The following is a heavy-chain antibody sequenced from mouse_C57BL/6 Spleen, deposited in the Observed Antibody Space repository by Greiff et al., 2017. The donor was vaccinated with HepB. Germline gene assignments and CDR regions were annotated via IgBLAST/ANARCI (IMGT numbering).Heavy chain of an antibody. J-gene: IGHJ4*01. CDR1: GFTFSDYG. Sequence: EVQLVESGGGLVKPGGSLKLSCAASGFTFSDYGMHWVRQAPEKGLEWVAYISSGSSTIYYADTVKGRFTISRDNAKNTLFLQMTSLRSEDTAMYYCARPGYYGSSLYYAMDYWGQGTSVTVSS. CDR3: ARPGYYGSSLYYAMDY. CDR2: ISSGSSTI. D-gene: IGHD1-1*01. V-gene: IGHV5-17*01.